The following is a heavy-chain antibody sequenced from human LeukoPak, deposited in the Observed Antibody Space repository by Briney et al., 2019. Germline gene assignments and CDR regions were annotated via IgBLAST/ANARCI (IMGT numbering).Heavy chain of an antibody. Sequence: PGGSLRLSCAASGFTLSSYSMNWVRQAPGKGLEWVSSISSSSSYIYYADSVKGRFTISRDNAKNSLYLQMNSLRAEDTAVYYCARAYIVATSLGYWGQGTLVTVSS. CDR3: ARAYIVATSLGY. J-gene: IGHJ4*02. CDR1: GFTLSSYS. V-gene: IGHV3-21*01. CDR2: ISSSSSYI. D-gene: IGHD5-12*01.